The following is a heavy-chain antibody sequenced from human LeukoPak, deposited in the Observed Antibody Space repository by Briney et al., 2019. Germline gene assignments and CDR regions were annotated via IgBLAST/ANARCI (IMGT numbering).Heavy chain of an antibody. V-gene: IGHV1-2*02. CDR1: GYTFTDYY. J-gene: IGHJ4*02. Sequence: GASVNLSCKASGYTFTDYYMHWVRQAPGQGLEWMGWINPNSGGTNYAQKFQGRVTMTRDTSISTAYMELSRLRADDTAVYYFMRGARYYFGYWGQGTLVTVSA. CDR2: INPNSGGT. CDR3: MRGARYYFGY.